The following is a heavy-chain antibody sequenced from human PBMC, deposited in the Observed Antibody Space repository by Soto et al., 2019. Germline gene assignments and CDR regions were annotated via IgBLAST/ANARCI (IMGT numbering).Heavy chain of an antibody. CDR3: ARGWLEYCSSTSCHHSVPTTFDP. D-gene: IGHD2-2*01. CDR2: ISAYNGNT. J-gene: IGHJ5*02. V-gene: IGHV1-18*01. Sequence: ASVKVSCKASGYTFTSYGISWVRQAPGQGLEWMGWISAYNGNTNYAQKLQGRVTMTTDTSTSTAYMELRSLRSDDTAVYYCARGWLEYCSSTSCHHSVPTTFDPWGQGTLVTVSS. CDR1: GYTFTSYG.